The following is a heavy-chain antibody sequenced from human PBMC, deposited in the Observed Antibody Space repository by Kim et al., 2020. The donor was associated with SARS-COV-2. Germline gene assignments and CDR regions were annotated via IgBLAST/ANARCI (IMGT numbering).Heavy chain of an antibody. Sequence: ASVKVSCKASGYTFTSYGISWVRQAPGQGLEWMGWISAYNGNTNYAQKLQGRVTMTTDTSTSTAYMELRSLRSDDTAVYYCARDILGLLGTVTTLRSYYYYYGMDVWGQGTTVTVSS. CDR3: ARDILGLLGTVTTLRSYYYYYGMDV. V-gene: IGHV1-18*01. D-gene: IGHD4-4*01. CDR2: ISAYNGNT. CDR1: GYTFTSYG. J-gene: IGHJ6*02.